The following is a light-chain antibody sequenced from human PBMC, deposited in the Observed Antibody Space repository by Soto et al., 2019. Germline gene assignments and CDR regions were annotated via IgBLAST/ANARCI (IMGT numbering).Light chain of an antibody. CDR1: QNIDTY. Sequence: DIQMTQSPSSLSASVGDRVTITCRTSQNIDTYLKWYQQKPGKAPRLLIYNAFILHSGVPSRFRGSGSGTDFTLTISSLQPEDFATYYCHQPYILPRTFGQGTRVEI. CDR3: HQPYILPRT. CDR2: NAF. J-gene: IGKJ1*01. V-gene: IGKV1-39*01.